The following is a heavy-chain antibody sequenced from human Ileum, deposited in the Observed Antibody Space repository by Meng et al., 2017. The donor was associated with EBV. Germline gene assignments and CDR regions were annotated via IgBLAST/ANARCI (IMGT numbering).Heavy chain of an antibody. D-gene: IGHD3-3*01. J-gene: IGHJ4*02. Sequence: QRLVQDAGQGLVTPAETLAPTCAAACASMSSSIHWWGWVPQHPGKGLGWVGTINDSGSTFYNPSLKSRVTIYLDTSKNQFSLKVSSVTAADTAVYYCARRYYGVPFENWGQGTLVTVSS. V-gene: IGHV4-39*01. CDR3: ARRYYGVPFEN. CDR1: CASMSSSIHW. CDR2: INDSGST.